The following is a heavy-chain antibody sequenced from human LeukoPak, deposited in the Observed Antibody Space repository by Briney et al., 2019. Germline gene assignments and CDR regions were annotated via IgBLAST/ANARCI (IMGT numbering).Heavy chain of an antibody. CDR3: ARGANNWNYRSYFDF. D-gene: IGHD1-7*01. CDR1: GFSFNSYG. Sequence: GRSLRLSCAASGFSFNSYGRHWVRQALGKGLEWVAVVWYDGSTEYYADSVKGRFTISRDNSKNTLYLEMNSLRAEDTAVYYCARGANNWNYRSYFDFGGQGTLVTVSS. CDR2: VWYDGSTE. V-gene: IGHV3-33*01. J-gene: IGHJ4*02.